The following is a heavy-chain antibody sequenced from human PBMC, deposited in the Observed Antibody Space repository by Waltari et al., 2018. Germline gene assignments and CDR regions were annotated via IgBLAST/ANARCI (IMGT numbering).Heavy chain of an antibody. D-gene: IGHD2-21*02. Sequence: QVQLQESGPGLVKPSETLSLTCTVPGGSVNSYYWSWIRQPPGKGREWIGHIYYNGNTDYNPSLKSRVTILVDTSKNQVSLKLTSVTAADTALYFCAREIYGGNSRPYDHWGQGTLVTVAS. J-gene: IGHJ4*02. V-gene: IGHV4-59*02. CDR3: AREIYGGNSRPYDH. CDR2: IYYNGNT. CDR1: GGSVNSYY.